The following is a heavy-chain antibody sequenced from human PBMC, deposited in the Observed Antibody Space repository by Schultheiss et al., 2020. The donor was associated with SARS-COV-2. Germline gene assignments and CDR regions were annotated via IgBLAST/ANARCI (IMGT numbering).Heavy chain of an antibody. Sequence: SETLSLTCTVSGGSISSYYWSWIRQPPGKGLEWIGEIYHSGSTNYNPSLKSRVTISVDTSKNQFSLKLSSVTAEDTAVYYCARGAYSLVPAALNWFDPWGQGTLVTVSS. J-gene: IGHJ5*02. CDR1: GGSISSYY. D-gene: IGHD2-2*01. V-gene: IGHV4-34*01. CDR2: IYHSGST. CDR3: ARGAYSLVPAALNWFDP.